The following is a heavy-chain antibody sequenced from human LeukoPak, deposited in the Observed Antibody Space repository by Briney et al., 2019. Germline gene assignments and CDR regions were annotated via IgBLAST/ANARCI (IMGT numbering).Heavy chain of an antibody. CDR3: ARGVVVVPDYYYYGMDV. D-gene: IGHD2-2*01. Sequence: GSSVKVSCKASGYTFTGYYMHWVRQAPGQGLEWMGWINPNSGGTNYAQKFQGRVTMTRDTSISTAYMELSRLRSDDTAVYYCARGVVVVPDYYYYGMDVWGQGNTVTVSS. V-gene: IGHV1-2*02. J-gene: IGHJ6*02. CDR2: INPNSGGT. CDR1: GYTFTGYY.